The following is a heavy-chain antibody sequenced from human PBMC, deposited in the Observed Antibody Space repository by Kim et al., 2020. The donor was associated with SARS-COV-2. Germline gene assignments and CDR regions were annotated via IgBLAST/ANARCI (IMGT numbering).Heavy chain of an antibody. CDR2: ISYDGSNK. CDR3: ARGTYDFWSGYPVSAYYYYGMDV. CDR1: GFTFSSYA. V-gene: IGHV3-30*04. J-gene: IGHJ6*02. Sequence: GRSLRLSCAASGFTFSSYAMHWVRQAPGKGLEWGAVISYDGSNKYYADSVKGRFTISGDNSKNTLYLQMNSLRAEDTAVYYCARGTYDFWSGYPVSAYYYYGMDVWGQGTTVTVSS. D-gene: IGHD3-3*01.